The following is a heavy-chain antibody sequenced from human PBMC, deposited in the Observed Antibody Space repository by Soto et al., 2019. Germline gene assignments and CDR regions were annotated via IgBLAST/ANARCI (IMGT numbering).Heavy chain of an antibody. CDR2: VYTSDYT. CDR3: ASSAGPNADFFYYNGMDV. D-gene: IGHD3-10*01. Sequence: SETLSLTCSVSGASIRSYYWHWIRQPPGKGLEWIGYVYTSDYTRYSSSLKSRVTISVDTSKSQFYLRLNSVTAADTAVYYCASSAGPNADFFYYNGMDVWGQGTTVTVSS. J-gene: IGHJ6*02. CDR1: GASIRSYY. V-gene: IGHV4-4*08.